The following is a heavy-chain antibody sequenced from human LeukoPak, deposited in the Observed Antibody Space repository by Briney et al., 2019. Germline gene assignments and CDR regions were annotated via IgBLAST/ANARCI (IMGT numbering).Heavy chain of an antibody. CDR2: ISSSSSYI. Sequence: GGSLRLSCAASGFTFSSYSMNWVRQAPGKGLEWVSSISSSSSYIYYADSVKGRFTISRDNAKNSLYLQMNSLRAEDTAVYYCARREIYYYYMDVWGKGATVTVSS. CDR3: ARREIYYYYMDV. V-gene: IGHV3-21*01. CDR1: GFTFSSYS. J-gene: IGHJ6*03. D-gene: IGHD5-24*01.